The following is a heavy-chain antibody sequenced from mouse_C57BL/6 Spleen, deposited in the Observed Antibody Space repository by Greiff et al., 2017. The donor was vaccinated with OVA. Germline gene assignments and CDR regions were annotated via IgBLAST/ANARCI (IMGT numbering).Heavy chain of an antibody. CDR3: ARREDYDYDDAMDY. V-gene: IGHV1-82*01. D-gene: IGHD2-4*01. J-gene: IGHJ4*01. Sequence: QVQLQQSGPELVKPGASVNISCKASGYAFSSSWMNWVKQRPGKGLEWIGRIYPGDGDTNYNGKFKGKATLTADKSSSTAYMQLSSLTSEDSAVYFCARREDYDYDDAMDYWGQGTSVTVSS. CDR1: GYAFSSSW. CDR2: IYPGDGDT.